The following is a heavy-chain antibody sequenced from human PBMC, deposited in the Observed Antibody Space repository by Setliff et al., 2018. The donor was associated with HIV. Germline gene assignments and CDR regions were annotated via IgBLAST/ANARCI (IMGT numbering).Heavy chain of an antibody. J-gene: IGHJ4*02. CDR1: GYTFTTYP. Sequence: ASVKVSCKASGYTFTTYPMHWVRQAPGQGLEWMGIINPSGGSAAYAEKFRGRVTMTSDTSTNTVYMELRSLGSEETAVFYCARDGGDGSGYYYADYWGQGTLVTVSS. D-gene: IGHD3-22*01. CDR3: ARDGGDGSGYYYADY. CDR2: INPSGGSA. V-gene: IGHV1-46*01.